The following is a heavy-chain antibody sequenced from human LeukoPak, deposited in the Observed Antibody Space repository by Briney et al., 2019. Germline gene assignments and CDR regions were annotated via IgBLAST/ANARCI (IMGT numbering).Heavy chain of an antibody. Sequence: GGSLRLSCAVSGITLSNYGMSWVRQAPGKGLEWVAGISDSGGRTNYADSVKGRFTISRDNSKNTLYLQMNSLRAEDTAVYYCARDRATTVTSSWFDPWGQGTLVTVSS. D-gene: IGHD4-11*01. CDR1: GITLSNYG. V-gene: IGHV3-23*01. J-gene: IGHJ5*02. CDR2: ISDSGGRT. CDR3: ARDRATTVTSSWFDP.